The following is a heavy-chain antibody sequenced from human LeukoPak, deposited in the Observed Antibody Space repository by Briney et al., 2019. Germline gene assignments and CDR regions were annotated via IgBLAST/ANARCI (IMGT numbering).Heavy chain of an antibody. CDR3: ASSIAAAGRHYYYYGMDV. V-gene: IGHV3-7*01. J-gene: IGHJ6*02. D-gene: IGHD6-13*01. CDR2: IKQKGSEK. CDR1: GFTFSSYW. Sequence: GGSLRLSCAASGFTFSSYWMSWVRQAPGKGLEWVANIKQKGSEKYYVDSVKGRFTISRDNAKNSLYLQMNSLRAEDTAVYYCASSIAAAGRHYYYYGMDVWGQGTTVTVSS.